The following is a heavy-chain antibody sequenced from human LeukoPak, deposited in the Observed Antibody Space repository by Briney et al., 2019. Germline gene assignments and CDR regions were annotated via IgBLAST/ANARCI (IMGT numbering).Heavy chain of an antibody. D-gene: IGHD6-6*01. J-gene: IGHJ4*02. V-gene: IGHV4-30-4*02. CDR2: IYYSGST. CDR3: ARGDGIAAPLWYFDY. CDR1: GGSISSGDYY. Sequence: TSETLSLTCTVSGGSISSGDYYWSWIRQPPGKGLEWIGYIYYSGSTYYNPSLKSRVTISVDTSKNQFSLKLSSVTAADTAVYYCARGDGIAAPLWYFDYWGQGTLVTVSS.